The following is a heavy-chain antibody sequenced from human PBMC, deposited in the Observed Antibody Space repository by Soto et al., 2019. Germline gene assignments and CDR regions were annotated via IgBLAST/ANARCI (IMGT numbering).Heavy chain of an antibody. CDR1: GFSLSGYW. J-gene: IGHJ4*02. V-gene: IGHV3-74*01. CDR3: TRAFLPGNY. Sequence: EVQLVESGGGLVQPGGSLKLSCAASGFSLSGYWMHWVRQAPGKGLVWVSRINSDGSRTDYADSVKGRFTISRDNAKNTLSLQMHSLRAEDTAVYYCTRAFLPGNYWGQGTLVTVSS. CDR2: INSDGSRT. D-gene: IGHD2-21*01.